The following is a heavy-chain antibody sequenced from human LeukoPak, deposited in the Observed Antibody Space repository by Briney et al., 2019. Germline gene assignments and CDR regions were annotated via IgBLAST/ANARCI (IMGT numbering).Heavy chain of an antibody. V-gene: IGHV3-30*02. J-gene: IGHJ4*02. CDR1: GFTFSSYG. Sequence: PGGSLRLSCAASGFTFSSYGMHWVRQAPGKGLEWVAFIRYDGSNKYYADPVKGRFTISRDNSKNTLYLQMNSLRAEDTAVYYCATPGGEYSSSIYYFDYWGQGTLVTVSS. CDR2: IRYDGSNK. D-gene: IGHD6-6*01. CDR3: ATPGGEYSSSIYYFDY.